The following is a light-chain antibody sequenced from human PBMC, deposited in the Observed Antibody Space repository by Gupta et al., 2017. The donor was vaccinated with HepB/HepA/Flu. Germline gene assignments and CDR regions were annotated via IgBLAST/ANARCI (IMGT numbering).Light chain of an antibody. J-gene: IGKJ1*01. CDR1: QSISTS. CDR2: AAS. Sequence: DIQMTQLPSSLSASVGDRVTITCRASQSISTSLNWYQQKPGKPPRLLIYAASALQGGVPSRFSGSGSGTDFALTISSLQPEDFATYYCQQTYSTLWTFGQGTKVEIK. CDR3: QQTYSTLWT. V-gene: IGKV1-39*01.